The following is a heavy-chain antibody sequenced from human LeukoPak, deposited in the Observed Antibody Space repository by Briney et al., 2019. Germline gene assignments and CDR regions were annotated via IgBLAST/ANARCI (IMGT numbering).Heavy chain of an antibody. V-gene: IGHV3-21*01. J-gene: IGHJ4*02. CDR3: ATAPGYSSGWYGSFDY. CDR2: ISSSSSYI. CDR1: GFTFSSYS. Sequence: GGSLRLSCAASGFTFSSYSMNWVRQAPGKGLEWVSSISSSSSYIYYADSVKGRFTISRDNAKNSLYLQMNSLRAEDTAVCYCATAPGYSSGWYGSFDYWGQGTLVTVSS. D-gene: IGHD6-19*01.